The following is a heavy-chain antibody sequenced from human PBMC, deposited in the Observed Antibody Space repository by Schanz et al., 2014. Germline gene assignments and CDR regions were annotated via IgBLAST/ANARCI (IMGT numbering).Heavy chain of an antibody. J-gene: IGHJ4*02. CDR1: GFTFSSYW. CDR2: IKSDGSST. D-gene: IGHD1-1*01. V-gene: IGHV3-74*02. Sequence: VQLVDSGGGLVKPGGSLRLSCAASGFTFSSYWMHWVRQVPGKGLVWVSRIKSDGSSTSYADSVKGRFTISRDNSKNTLYLQMNSLRAEDTAVYFCAKIERNEDWGQGTLVTVSS. CDR3: AKIERNED.